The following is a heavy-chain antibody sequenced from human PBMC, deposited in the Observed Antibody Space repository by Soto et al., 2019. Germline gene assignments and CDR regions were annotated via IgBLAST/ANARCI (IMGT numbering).Heavy chain of an antibody. V-gene: IGHV3-74*01. Sequence: GGSLRPPCAASGFTFTTYYMHWVRQAPGKGLVWVSRISGDGSSRVYADPVKCRFTPSRDNARNTLSLQRSSLRVEDTAVYYCARGGRGGFDYWGQGVLVTVSS. D-gene: IGHD3-16*01. CDR2: ISGDGSSR. J-gene: IGHJ4*02. CDR3: ARGGRGGFDY. CDR1: GFTFTTYY.